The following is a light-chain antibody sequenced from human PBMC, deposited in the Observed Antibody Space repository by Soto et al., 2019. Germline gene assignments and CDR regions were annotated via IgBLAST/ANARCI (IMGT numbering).Light chain of an antibody. CDR1: QGISNY. CDR3: QKYDSAPQT. CDR2: AAS. J-gene: IGKJ3*01. V-gene: IGKV1-27*01. Sequence: DIQMTQSPSSLSASVGDRVTITCRASQGISNYLAWYQQKPGKVPKLLIYAASTLQSGVPFRFSGSGFGTDFALTISSLQPEDVETYYCQKYDSAPQTFGPGNKVDIK.